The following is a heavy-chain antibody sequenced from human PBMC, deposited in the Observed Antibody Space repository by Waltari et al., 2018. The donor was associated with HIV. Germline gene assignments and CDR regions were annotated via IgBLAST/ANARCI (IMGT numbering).Heavy chain of an antibody. CDR1: GGSVSSSSYF. Sequence: QLQLQESGPGLVQPSETLSLTRTVSGGSVSSSSYFWGWIRQPPGKGLEWVGRIYYTGRAYYNPSLKSRVTISVDTSKNQFSLKVTSVTTADTAVYYCARHALRVGAAYWNFDLWGRGTLVTVSS. J-gene: IGHJ2*01. CDR2: IYYTGRA. CDR3: ARHALRVGAAYWNFDL. D-gene: IGHD1-26*01. V-gene: IGHV4-39*01.